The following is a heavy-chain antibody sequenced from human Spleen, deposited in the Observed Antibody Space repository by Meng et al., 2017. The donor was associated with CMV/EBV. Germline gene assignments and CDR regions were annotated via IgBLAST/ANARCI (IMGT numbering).Heavy chain of an antibody. CDR2: IYYSGTT. CDR3: ARSPGYSFDY. Sequence: CTVANGSISSGGYYWTWIRQYPGQGLEWIGYIYYSGTTYYNPSLKSRLTISVDTSKNQFSLKVSSVTAADTAVYYCARSPGYSFDYWGRGDLVTVSS. V-gene: IGHV4-31*03. J-gene: IGHJ4*02. D-gene: IGHD2-15*01. CDR1: NGSISSGGYY.